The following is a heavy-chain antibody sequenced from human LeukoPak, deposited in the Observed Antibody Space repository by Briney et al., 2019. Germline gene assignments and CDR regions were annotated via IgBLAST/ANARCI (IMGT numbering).Heavy chain of an antibody. CDR3: ARLYGSGSDFDF. CDR1: GGSISSQY. V-gene: IGHV4-59*08. Sequence: PSETLSLTCSVSGGSISSQYWSWVRQPPGKGLEWIGYIYYSGNANYNPSLKSRVTISVDTSKNQFSLKMTSVTAADTAVYYCARLYGSGSDFDFWRQGTMVTVSS. J-gene: IGHJ3*01. D-gene: IGHD3-10*01. CDR2: IYYSGNA.